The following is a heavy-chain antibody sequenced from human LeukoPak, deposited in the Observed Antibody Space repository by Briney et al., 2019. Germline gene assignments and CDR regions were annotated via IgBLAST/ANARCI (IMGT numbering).Heavy chain of an antibody. D-gene: IGHD1-1*01. J-gene: IGHJ4*02. CDR3: ARGGLETAVKYFFDY. Sequence: PGGSLRLSCAASGFTFSSYAMSWVRQALGKGLEWVSTIYRGGSTYYADSVKGRFTISRDNSKNTVYLQINTLRVEDTAVYYCARGGLETAVKYFFDYWGQGTLITVSS. CDR1: GFTFSSYA. CDR2: IYRGGST. V-gene: IGHV3-66*01.